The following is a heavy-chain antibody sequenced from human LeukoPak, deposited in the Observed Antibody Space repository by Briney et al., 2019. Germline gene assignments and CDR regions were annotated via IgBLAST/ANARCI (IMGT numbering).Heavy chain of an antibody. Sequence: GGSLRLSCAASGFTFSSYXMXXVRQAPGXXLXXXSYINSNSRYIYYADSVXGRFTISRDNAKNSLYLQMNSLRTEDAAVYYCARGPGGSGSYYDYWGQGTLVTVSS. V-gene: IGHV3-21*05. CDR1: GFTFSSYX. J-gene: IGHJ4*02. CDR2: INSNSRYI. D-gene: IGHD3-10*01. CDR3: ARGPGGSGSYYDY.